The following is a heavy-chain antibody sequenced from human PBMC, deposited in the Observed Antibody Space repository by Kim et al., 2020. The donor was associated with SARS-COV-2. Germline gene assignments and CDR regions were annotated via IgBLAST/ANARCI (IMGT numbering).Heavy chain of an antibody. Sequence: GGSLRLSCAASGFTFSSYAMNWVRQAPGKGLEWVSAISGSSVSTYYADSVKGRFTISRDNSKNTMYLQMNSLRAEDTAVYYCAKDQRLLWFGELSYYYYGMDVWGQGTTVTVSS. CDR1: GFTFSSYA. V-gene: IGHV3-23*01. CDR2: ISGSSVST. D-gene: IGHD3-10*01. J-gene: IGHJ6*02. CDR3: AKDQRLLWFGELSYYYYGMDV.